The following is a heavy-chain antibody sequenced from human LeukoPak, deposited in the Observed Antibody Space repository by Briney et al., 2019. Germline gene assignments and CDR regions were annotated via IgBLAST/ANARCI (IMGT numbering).Heavy chain of an antibody. Sequence: ASVKVSCKASGYTFTSYYMHWVRQAPGQGLEWMGWISAYNGNTNYAQKLQGRVTMTTDTSTSTAYMELRSLRSEDTAVYYCATEAPGRHYYDSSGYFDPTFDPWGQGTLVTVSS. V-gene: IGHV1-18*04. CDR2: ISAYNGNT. D-gene: IGHD3-22*01. CDR1: GYTFTSYY. J-gene: IGHJ5*02. CDR3: ATEAPGRHYYDSSGYFDPTFDP.